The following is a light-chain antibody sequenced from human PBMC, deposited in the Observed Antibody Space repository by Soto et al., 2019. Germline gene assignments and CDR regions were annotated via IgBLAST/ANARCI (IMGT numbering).Light chain of an antibody. CDR2: END. J-gene: IGLJ3*02. Sequence: QSVLTQPPSVSAAPGQTVAISCSGGSSNIGKNFVSWYQQVPGAAPKVLIYENDKRLSGIPDRFSGSRSGTSVTLAITGLQTGDEADYYCASWDSSLYGVVFGGGTKLPVL. CDR1: SSNIGKNF. CDR3: ASWDSSLYGVV. V-gene: IGLV1-51*02.